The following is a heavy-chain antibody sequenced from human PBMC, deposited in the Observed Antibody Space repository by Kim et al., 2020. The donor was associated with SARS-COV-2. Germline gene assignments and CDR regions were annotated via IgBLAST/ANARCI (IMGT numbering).Heavy chain of an antibody. CDR2: ISSRSYI. J-gene: IGHJ4*02. CDR3: ARDPSGYSGYDLVGGGY. V-gene: IGHV3-21*01. CDR1: GFTFSSYS. Sequence: GGSLRLSCAASGFTFSSYSMNWVRQAPGKGLEWVSSISSRSYIYYADSVKGRFTISRDNAKNSLYLQMNSLRAEDTAVYYCARDPSGYSGYDLVGGGYWGQGTLVTVSS. D-gene: IGHD5-12*01.